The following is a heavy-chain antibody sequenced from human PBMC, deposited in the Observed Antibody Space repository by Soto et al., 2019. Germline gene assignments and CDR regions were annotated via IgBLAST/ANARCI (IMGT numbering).Heavy chain of an antibody. CDR3: ARDGGGLYNWFDP. V-gene: IGHV3-48*03. D-gene: IGHD3-16*01. Sequence: VQLVESGGGLVQPGGSLRLSCAASGFTFSSYEMNWVRQAPGKGLEWVSYISSSGSTIYYADSVKGRFTISRDNAKNSLYLQMNSLRAEDTAVYYCARDGGGLYNWFDPWGQGTLVTVSS. CDR2: ISSSGSTI. CDR1: GFTFSSYE. J-gene: IGHJ5*02.